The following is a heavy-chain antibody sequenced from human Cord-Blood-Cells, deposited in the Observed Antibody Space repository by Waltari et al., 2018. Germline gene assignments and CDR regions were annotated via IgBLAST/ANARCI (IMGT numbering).Heavy chain of an antibody. J-gene: IGHJ5*02. V-gene: IGHV1-2*02. CDR1: GYTFTGYY. CDR3: ARSVTMVRGVTLNNWFDP. D-gene: IGHD3-10*01. CDR2: FNPNSGGT. Sequence: QVQLVQSGAEVKKPGASVKVSCKASGYTFTGYYMHWVRQAPGQGLEWMGWFNPNSGGTNYAQKCQGRVTMTRDTSISTAYMELSRLRSDDTAVYYCARSVTMVRGVTLNNWFDPWGQGTLVTVSS.